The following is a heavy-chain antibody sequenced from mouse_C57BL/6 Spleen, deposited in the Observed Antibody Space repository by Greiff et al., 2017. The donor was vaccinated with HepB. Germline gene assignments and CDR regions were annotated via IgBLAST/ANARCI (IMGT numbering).Heavy chain of an antibody. CDR1: GYVFSSSW. D-gene: IGHD4-1*01. V-gene: IGHV1-82*01. CDR3: ARSLGRDY. J-gene: IGHJ2*01. CDR2: IYPGDGDT. Sequence: QVQLQQSGPELVKPGASVKISCKASGYVFSSSWMNWVKQRPGKGLEWIGRIYPGDGDTNYNGKFKGKATLTADKSSSTAYMQLSSLTSEDSAVYFCARSLGRDYWGQGTTLTVSS.